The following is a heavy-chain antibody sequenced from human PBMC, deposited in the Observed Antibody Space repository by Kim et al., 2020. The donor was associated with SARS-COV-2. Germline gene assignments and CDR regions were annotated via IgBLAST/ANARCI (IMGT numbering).Heavy chain of an antibody. Sequence: KGRLTISRDNAKNSLYLQMNSLRAEDTAVYYWASTNTAMGDYYYYGMDVWGQGTTVTVSS. D-gene: IGHD5-18*01. J-gene: IGHJ6*02. V-gene: IGHV3-11*06. CDR3: ASTNTAMGDYYYYGMDV.